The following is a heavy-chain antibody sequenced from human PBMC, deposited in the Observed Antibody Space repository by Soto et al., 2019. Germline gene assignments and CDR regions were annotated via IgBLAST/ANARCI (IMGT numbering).Heavy chain of an antibody. CDR3: ARESANYDFWSGYLPGWFDP. CDR2: IYTSGST. Sequence: PSETLSLTCTVSGGSISSGGYYWSWIRQPAGKGLEWIGRIYTSGSTNYNPSLKSRVTMSVDTSKNQFSLKLSSVTAADTAVYYCARESANYDFWSGYLPGWFDPWGQGTLVTVSS. D-gene: IGHD3-3*01. V-gene: IGHV4-61*02. CDR1: GGSISSGGYY. J-gene: IGHJ5*02.